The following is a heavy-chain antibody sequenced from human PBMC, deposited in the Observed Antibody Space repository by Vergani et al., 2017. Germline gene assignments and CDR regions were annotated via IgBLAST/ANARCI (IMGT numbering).Heavy chain of an antibody. CDR1: GFTFSSYD. J-gene: IGHJ6*02. D-gene: IGHD5-18*01. Sequence: VQLVESGGGLVQPGGSLRLSCAASGFTFSSYDMHWVRQATGKGLEWVSAIGTAGDTYYPGSVKGRFTISRENAKNSLYLQMNSLRAGDTAVYYCARASWQPWLQDYYYGMDVWGQGTTVTVSS. CDR3: ARASWQPWLQDYYYGMDV. CDR2: IGTAGDT. V-gene: IGHV3-13*04.